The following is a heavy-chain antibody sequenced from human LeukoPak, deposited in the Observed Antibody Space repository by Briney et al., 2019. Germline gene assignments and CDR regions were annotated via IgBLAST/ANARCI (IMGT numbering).Heavy chain of an antibody. CDR3: ASVGYSYAHACDY. CDR2: FYYSGTT. V-gene: IGHV4-59*01. Sequence: SETLSLTCTVSGGSINSYYWSWIRQPPGMGLEWIGYFYYSGTTNYNPSLKSRVTISVDTSQNQFSLKLSSVTAADTAVYFCASVGYSYAHACDYWGQGTLVTVSS. D-gene: IGHD5-18*01. J-gene: IGHJ4*02. CDR1: GGSINSYY.